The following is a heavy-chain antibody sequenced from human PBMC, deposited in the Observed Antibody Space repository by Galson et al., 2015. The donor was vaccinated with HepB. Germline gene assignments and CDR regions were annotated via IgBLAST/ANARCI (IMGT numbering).Heavy chain of an antibody. V-gene: IGHV3-48*03. CDR1: GFTFSGSA. Sequence: SLRLSCAGSGFTFSGSAMHWVRQASGKGLEWLSYISSSSSTTIYYADSVKGRFTISRDNAKSSLYLQMNSLRAEDTAVYYCARERGSIFSQLYYFDYWGQGALVTVSS. D-gene: IGHD3-16*01. J-gene: IGHJ4*02. CDR2: ISSSSSTTI. CDR3: ARERGSIFSQLYYFDY.